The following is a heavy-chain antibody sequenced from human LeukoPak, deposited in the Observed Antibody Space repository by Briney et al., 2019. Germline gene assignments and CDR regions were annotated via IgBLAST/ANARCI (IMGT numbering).Heavy chain of an antibody. CDR3: ARDFDYYDSSGYYDY. CDR2: IKQDGSEK. V-gene: IGHV3-7*01. Sequence: PGGSLRLSCAASGSTFSSYWMSWVRQAPGKGLEWVANIKQDGSEKYYVDSVKGRFTISRDNAKNSLYLQMNSLRAEDTAVYYCARDFDYYDSSGYYDYWGQGTLVTVSS. D-gene: IGHD3-22*01. CDR1: GSTFSSYW. J-gene: IGHJ4*02.